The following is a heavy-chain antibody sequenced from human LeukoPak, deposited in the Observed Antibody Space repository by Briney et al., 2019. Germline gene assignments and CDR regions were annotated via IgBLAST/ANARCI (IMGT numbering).Heavy chain of an antibody. Sequence: GSVKVSCKASSYTFTSYGISWVRQAPGQGLEWMGWVSAYNGNTNYAQKLQGRVTMTTDTSTSTAYMELRSLRSDDTAVYYCARLWFGELIPLEYYGMDVWGQGTTVTVSS. CDR2: VSAYNGNT. D-gene: IGHD3-10*01. CDR3: ARLWFGELIPLEYYGMDV. V-gene: IGHV1-18*01. J-gene: IGHJ6*02. CDR1: SYTFTSYG.